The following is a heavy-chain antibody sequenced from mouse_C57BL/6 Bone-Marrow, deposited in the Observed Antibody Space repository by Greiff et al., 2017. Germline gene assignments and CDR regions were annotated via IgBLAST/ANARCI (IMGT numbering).Heavy chain of an antibody. CDR2: IDPENGDT. CDR3: TRFITTVVGGY. D-gene: IGHD1-1*01. J-gene: IGHJ2*01. Sequence: VQLQQSGAELVRPGASVKLSCTASGFNIKDDYMHWVKQRPEQGLEWIGWIDPENGDTEYASKFQGKATITADTSSNTAYLQLSSLTSEDTAVYYCTRFITTVVGGYWGQGTTLTVSS. V-gene: IGHV14-4*01. CDR1: GFNIKDDY.